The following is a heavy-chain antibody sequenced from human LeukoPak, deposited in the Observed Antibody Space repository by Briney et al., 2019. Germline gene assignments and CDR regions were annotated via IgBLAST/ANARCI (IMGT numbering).Heavy chain of an antibody. Sequence: PSETLSLTCTVSGGSISTYYWSWIRQSPGKGLEWIGYIYYSGSTNYNPSLKSRVTISVDTSKNQFPLKLSSVTAADTAVYYCARSKAVAGTRAAFDIWGQGTMVTVSS. V-gene: IGHV4-59*01. CDR1: GGSISTYY. J-gene: IGHJ3*02. CDR3: ARSKAVAGTRAAFDI. D-gene: IGHD6-19*01. CDR2: IYYSGST.